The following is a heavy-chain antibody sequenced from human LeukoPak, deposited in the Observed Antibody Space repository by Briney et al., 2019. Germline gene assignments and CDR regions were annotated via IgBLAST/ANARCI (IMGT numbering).Heavy chain of an antibody. J-gene: IGHJ3*01. V-gene: IGHV3-30*18. CDR3: AKFFTGEYVRAFDV. D-gene: IGHD3-10*02. CDR2: ISYDGSDR. Sequence: PGGSLRLSCAASGFIFSSYGMHWVRQAPGKGLEWVAVISYDGSDRYYADSVKGRFTISRDNAKNSLYLQMNSLRDEDTAVYYCAKFFTGEYVRAFDVWGQGTMVTVSS. CDR1: GFIFSSYG.